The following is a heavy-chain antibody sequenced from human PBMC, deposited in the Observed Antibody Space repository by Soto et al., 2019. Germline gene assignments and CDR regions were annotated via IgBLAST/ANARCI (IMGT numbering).Heavy chain of an antibody. CDR3: ASSYSNYALIDYYYYGMDV. D-gene: IGHD4-4*01. V-gene: IGHV1-3*01. CDR2: IHAGNGNI. J-gene: IGHJ6*02. CDR1: GYTFTSYV. Sequence: GASVKVSCKASGYTFTSYVMHWVRQAPGQRLEWMGWIHAGNGNIKYSQKFQGKVTFTRDTSASTAYMELSSLSSEDAAVYYCASSYSNYALIDYYYYGMDVWGQGTSVTVSS.